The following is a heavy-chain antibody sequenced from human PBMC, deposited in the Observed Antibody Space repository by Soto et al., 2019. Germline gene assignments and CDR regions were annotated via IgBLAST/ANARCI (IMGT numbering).Heavy chain of an antibody. J-gene: IGHJ5*02. CDR2: ISSSGGSI. D-gene: IGHD2-2*02. V-gene: IGHV3-48*03. CDR1: GFTFNSHE. CDR3: ARSWGLYCSSSRCYSPWFDP. Sequence: EVQLVESGGGLVQPGGSLRLSCAGSGFTFNSHEMTWVRQAPGKGREWISSISSSGGSIYYADSVKGRFTVSRDNAKNSLYLKMNSLRAEDTAVYYCARSWGLYCSSSRCYSPWFDPWGRGTLVTVSS.